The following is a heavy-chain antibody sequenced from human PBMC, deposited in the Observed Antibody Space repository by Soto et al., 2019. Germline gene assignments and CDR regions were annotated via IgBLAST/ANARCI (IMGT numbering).Heavy chain of an antibody. Sequence: ASVKVSCKASGYTFTSYGISWVRQAPGQGLEWMGWISAYNGNTNYAQKLQGRVTMTTDTSTSTAYMELRSLRSDDTAVYYCARGYCGGDCYFDWFDPWAQGTLVTVSS. J-gene: IGHJ5*02. CDR2: ISAYNGNT. D-gene: IGHD2-21*02. V-gene: IGHV1-18*01. CDR1: GYTFTSYG. CDR3: ARGYCGGDCYFDWFDP.